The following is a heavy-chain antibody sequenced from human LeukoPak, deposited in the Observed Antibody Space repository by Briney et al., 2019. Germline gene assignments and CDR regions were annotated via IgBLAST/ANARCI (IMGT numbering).Heavy chain of an antibody. CDR3: ARDPYYDFWSGRLNYYYGMDV. J-gene: IGHJ6*02. Sequence: SVKVSCKASGGTFSSYAISWVRQAPGQGLEWMGRIIPILGIANYAHKFQGRVTITADTSTSTAYMELSSLRAEDTAVYYCARDPYYDFWSGRLNYYYGMDVWGQGTTVTVSS. V-gene: IGHV1-69*04. CDR1: GGTFSSYA. D-gene: IGHD3-3*01. CDR2: IIPILGIA.